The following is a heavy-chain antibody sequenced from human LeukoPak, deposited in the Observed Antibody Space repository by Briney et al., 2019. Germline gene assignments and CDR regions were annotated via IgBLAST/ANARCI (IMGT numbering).Heavy chain of an antibody. CDR1: GYTFINYY. Sequence: ASVKISCKASGYTFINYYMYGVRQAPGQGLEWLVRINPNSGGTKYAQKFQGRVTLTRDTSISTAYMELSRLRSDDTAVYYCAREWGYSGYDFDYWGQGTLVTVSS. V-gene: IGHV1-2*06. CDR3: AREWGYSGYDFDY. J-gene: IGHJ4*02. CDR2: INPNSGGT. D-gene: IGHD5-12*01.